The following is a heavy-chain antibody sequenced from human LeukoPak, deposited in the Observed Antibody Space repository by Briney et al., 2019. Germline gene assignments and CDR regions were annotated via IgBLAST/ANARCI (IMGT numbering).Heavy chain of an antibody. CDR2: ITPIFGAA. CDR3: ARNSRVASTSGLNY. Sequence: PSVKVSCKASGGTFSSYPFTWVRQAPGQGLEWMGEITPIFGAANYAQTFQGRVTITADESTSTVFMELSSLRSDDTAFYYCARNSRVASTSGLNYWGQGTLVTVSS. CDR1: GGTFSSYP. V-gene: IGHV1-69*13. D-gene: IGHD4-23*01. J-gene: IGHJ4*02.